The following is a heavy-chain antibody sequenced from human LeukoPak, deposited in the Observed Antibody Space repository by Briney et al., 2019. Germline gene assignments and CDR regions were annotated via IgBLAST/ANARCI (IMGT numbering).Heavy chain of an antibody. Sequence: GGSLRLSCAASRFTFSSYSMNWVRQAPGKGLEWVSYISSSSSTIYYADSVKGRFTISRDNAKNSLYLQMNSLRAEDTAVYYCARDSITIFGVINYWGQGTLVTVSS. CDR3: ARDSITIFGVINY. V-gene: IGHV3-48*01. CDR2: ISSSSSTI. D-gene: IGHD3-3*01. CDR1: RFTFSSYS. J-gene: IGHJ4*02.